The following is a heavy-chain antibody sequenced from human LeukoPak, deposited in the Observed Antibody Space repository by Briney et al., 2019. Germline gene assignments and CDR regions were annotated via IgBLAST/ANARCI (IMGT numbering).Heavy chain of an antibody. V-gene: IGHV6-1*01. CDR3: ARQQRGAFDY. CDR1: GDSVSNNSAA. CDR2: TYYKSKWYN. J-gene: IGHJ4*02. D-gene: IGHD6-13*01. Sequence: SQTLSLTCAISGDSVSNNSAAWDWIRQSPSRGLEWLGRTYYKSKWYNDYAVSVRSRITINPDTAKNQFSLQLNSVTSEDTAVYYCARQQRGAFDYWGQGTLVTVSS.